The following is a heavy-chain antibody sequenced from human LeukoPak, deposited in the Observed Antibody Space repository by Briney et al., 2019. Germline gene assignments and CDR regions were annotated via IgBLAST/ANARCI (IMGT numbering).Heavy chain of an antibody. CDR2: MSAYNGNT. J-gene: IGHJ5*02. CDR3: ARDESYDLKKENWFDP. Sequence: ASVKVSCKASGYTFTSYGISWVRQAPGQGLEWMGWMSAYNGNTNYAQKFQGRVTMTTDTSTSTANMELRSLRSDDTAVYYCARDESYDLKKENWFDPWGQGTLVTVSS. CDR1: GYTFTSYG. V-gene: IGHV1-18*01. D-gene: IGHD3-3*01.